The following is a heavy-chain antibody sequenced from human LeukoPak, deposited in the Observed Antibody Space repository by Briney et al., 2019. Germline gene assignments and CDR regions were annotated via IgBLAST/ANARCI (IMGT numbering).Heavy chain of an antibody. CDR3: ARGAKGSKVPFDP. CDR2: ISYDGSNK. D-gene: IGHD2-2*01. CDR1: GFTFSSYA. Sequence: RRSLRLSSAASGFTFSSYAIHGVRQAPDKGLDWEAVISYDGSNKYYADSVKGRFTFSRDISKNTLSLQMNSLRAEDTAVYYCARGAKGSKVPFDPWRQGPVVPVSS. J-gene: IGHJ5*02. V-gene: IGHV3-30*04.